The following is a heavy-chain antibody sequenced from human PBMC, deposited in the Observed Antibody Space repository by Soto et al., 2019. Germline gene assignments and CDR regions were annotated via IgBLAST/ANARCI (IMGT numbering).Heavy chain of an antibody. CDR2: INHSGST. Sequence: SETLSLTCAVYGGSFRGYYWSWIRQPPWKGLEWMGEINHSGSTNYNPSLKSRVTISVDTSKNQFSLKLSSVNAADTAVYYCAGDSGLNYYDSSGCYWSGAFDIWGQGTMVTVSS. V-gene: IGHV4-34*01. CDR3: AGDSGLNYYDSSGCYWSGAFDI. D-gene: IGHD3-22*01. CDR1: GGSFRGYY. J-gene: IGHJ3*02.